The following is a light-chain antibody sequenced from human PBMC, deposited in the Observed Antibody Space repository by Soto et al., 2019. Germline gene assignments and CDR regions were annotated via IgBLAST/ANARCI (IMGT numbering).Light chain of an antibody. CDR2: DVS. J-gene: IGLJ3*02. CDR3: SSYTSSSTPPWV. CDR1: SSDVGGYNY. V-gene: IGLV2-14*01. Sequence: QFALTQPASVSGSPGQSITISCTGTSSDVGGYNYVSWYQQHPGKAPKLMIYDVSNRPSGVSNRFSGSKSGNTASLTISGLQAEDEADYYCSSYTSSSTPPWVFGGGTKLTVL.